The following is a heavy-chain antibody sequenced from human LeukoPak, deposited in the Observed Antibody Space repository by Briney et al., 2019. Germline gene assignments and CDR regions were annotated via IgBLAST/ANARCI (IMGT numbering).Heavy chain of an antibody. J-gene: IGHJ4*02. V-gene: IGHV3-64*01. Sequence: PTGGSLRLSCAASGFTFSSYAMHWVRQAPGKGLEYVSAISSNGGSTYYANSVKGRFTISRDNSKNTLYLQMGSLRAEDMAVYYCARAPITSYSSSWYYFDYWGQGTLVTVSS. CDR3: ARAPITSYSSSWYYFDY. CDR1: GFTFSSYA. CDR2: ISSNGGST. D-gene: IGHD6-13*01.